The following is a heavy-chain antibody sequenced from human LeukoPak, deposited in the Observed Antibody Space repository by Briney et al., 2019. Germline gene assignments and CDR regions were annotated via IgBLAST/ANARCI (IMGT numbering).Heavy chain of an antibody. V-gene: IGHV3-23*01. CDR3: AKAPVTSCRGAFCYPFDY. Sequence: GGSLRLSCAASGFTFSSYAMSWVRQAPEKGLEWVSAMSSSDDGRYYAASVRGRLTISRDTSRSTLYLQMNSLRAEDAAVYYCAKAPVTSCRGAFCYPFDYWGQGTLVTVSS. D-gene: IGHD2-15*01. CDR2: MSSSDDGR. J-gene: IGHJ4*02. CDR1: GFTFSSYA.